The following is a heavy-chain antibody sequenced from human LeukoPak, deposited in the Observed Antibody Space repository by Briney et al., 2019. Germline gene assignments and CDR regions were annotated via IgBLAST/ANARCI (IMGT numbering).Heavy chain of an antibody. D-gene: IGHD3-16*02. CDR2: NSSSSSYI. CDR3: ARGLRLGELSSRSTFDY. V-gene: IGHV3-21*01. J-gene: IGHJ4*02. CDR1: GFTFSSYS. Sequence: GGSLRLSCAASGFTFSSYSMNWVRQAPGKGLEWVSSNSSSSSYIYYADSVKGRFTISRDNAKNSLYLQMNSLRAEDTAVYYCARGLRLGELSSRSTFDYWGRGTLVTVSS.